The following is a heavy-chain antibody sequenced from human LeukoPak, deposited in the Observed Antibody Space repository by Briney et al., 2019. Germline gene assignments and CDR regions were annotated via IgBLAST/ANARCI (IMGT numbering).Heavy chain of an antibody. J-gene: IGHJ5*02. CDR1: GYTFTSYD. V-gene: IGHV1-8*01. D-gene: IGHD3-10*01. CDR3: ARVAGYYGSGSYYNPSWFDP. Sequence: GASVNVSCKASGYTFTSYDINWVRQATGQGLEWMGWMNPNSGNTGYAQKFQGRVTMTRNPSISTAYMELSSLRSEDTAVYYCARVAGYYGSGSYYNPSWFDPWGQGTLVTVSS. CDR2: MNPNSGNT.